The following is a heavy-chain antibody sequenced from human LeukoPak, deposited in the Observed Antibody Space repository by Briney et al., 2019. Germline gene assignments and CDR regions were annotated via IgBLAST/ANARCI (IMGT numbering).Heavy chain of an antibody. J-gene: IGHJ6*03. Sequence: AGGSLRLSCAASGFTFSSYAMNWVRQAPGKGLEWVSAISGSGRSRYYADSVKGRFTISRDNSKNTLYLQMNSLRAEDTAVYYCARVLRYCSGGNCYSGGLGYMDVWGKGTTVTISS. CDR3: ARVLRYCSGGNCYSGGLGYMDV. CDR1: GFTFSSYA. D-gene: IGHD2-15*01. V-gene: IGHV3-23*01. CDR2: ISGSGRSR.